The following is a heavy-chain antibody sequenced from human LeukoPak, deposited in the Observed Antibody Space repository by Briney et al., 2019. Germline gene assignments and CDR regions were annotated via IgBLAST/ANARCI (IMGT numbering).Heavy chain of an antibody. D-gene: IGHD3-22*01. V-gene: IGHV1-69*01. CDR3: ARDGPSYDSSGYYFDY. Sequence: ASVKVSCKASGGTFSSYAISWVRQAPGQGLEWMGGIIPIFGTANYAQKFQGRVTITADESTSTAYTELSSLRSEDTAVYYCARDGPSYDSSGYYFDYWGQGTLVTVSS. CDR1: GGTFSSYA. J-gene: IGHJ4*02. CDR2: IIPIFGTA.